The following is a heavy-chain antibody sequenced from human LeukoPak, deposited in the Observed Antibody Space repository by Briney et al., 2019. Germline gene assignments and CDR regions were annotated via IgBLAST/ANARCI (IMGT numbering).Heavy chain of an antibody. CDR3: AKVQDYDILTGYYIAGGKFDY. Sequence: SGGSLRLSCAASGFTFSTYAMSWVRQAPGKGLEWVSTISGGGGSTYYADSVKGRFTISRDNSKNTLYLQMNSLRAEDTAIYYCAKVQDYDILTGYYIAGGKFDYWGQGTLVTVSS. D-gene: IGHD3-9*01. CDR2: ISGGGGST. J-gene: IGHJ4*02. CDR1: GFTFSTYA. V-gene: IGHV3-23*01.